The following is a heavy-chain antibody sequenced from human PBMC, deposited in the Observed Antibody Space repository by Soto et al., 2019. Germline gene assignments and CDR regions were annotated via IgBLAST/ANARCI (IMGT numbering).Heavy chain of an antibody. Sequence: SLRLSCAASGFTFDDYAMHWVRQAPGKGLEWVSGISWNSGSIGYADSVKGRFTISRDNAKNSLYLQMNSLRAEDTALYYCAKAIAVADAFDIWGQGTMVTVSS. J-gene: IGHJ3*02. CDR3: AKAIAVADAFDI. V-gene: IGHV3-9*01. D-gene: IGHD6-19*01. CDR1: GFTFDDYA. CDR2: ISWNSGSI.